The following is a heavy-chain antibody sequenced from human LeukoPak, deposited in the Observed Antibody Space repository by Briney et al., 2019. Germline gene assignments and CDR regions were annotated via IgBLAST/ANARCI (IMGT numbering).Heavy chain of an antibody. Sequence: ASVKVSCKASGYTFTSYGISWVRQAPGQGLEWMGWISAYNGNTNYAQKLRGRVTMTTDTSTSTAYMELRSLRSDDTAVYYCARDYGIVGATNFDYWGQGTLVTVSS. CDR3: ARDYGIVGATNFDY. CDR2: ISAYNGNT. D-gene: IGHD1-26*01. CDR1: GYTFTSYG. J-gene: IGHJ4*02. V-gene: IGHV1-18*01.